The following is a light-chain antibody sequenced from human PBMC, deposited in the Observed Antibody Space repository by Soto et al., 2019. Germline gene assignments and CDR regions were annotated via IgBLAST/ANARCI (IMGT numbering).Light chain of an antibody. CDR2: SAS. V-gene: IGKV1-39*01. J-gene: IGKJ1*01. Sequence: DIQMTQSPPSLSASVGDRVTITCRASQSISSYLNWYQQKPGKAPKLLNYSASSLQSGVPSRFCGSGSGRDFTLTISSLQPEDFATYYCQQSYSTHWTFGQGTKVDIK. CDR3: QQSYSTHWT. CDR1: QSISSY.